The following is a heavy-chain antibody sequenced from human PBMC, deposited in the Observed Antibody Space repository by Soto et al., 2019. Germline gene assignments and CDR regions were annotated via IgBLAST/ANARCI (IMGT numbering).Heavy chain of an antibody. CDR3: ARGEARGVVVPAAREHYYFDY. J-gene: IGHJ4*02. D-gene: IGHD2-2*01. V-gene: IGHV4-34*01. CDR1: GGSFSGYY. CDR2: INHSGST. Sequence: TSETLSLTCAVYGGSFSGYYWSWIRQPPGKGLEWIGEINHSGSTNYNPSLKSRVTISVDTSKNQFSLKLSSVTAADTAVYYCARGEARGVVVPAAREHYYFDYWGQGTLVTVSS.